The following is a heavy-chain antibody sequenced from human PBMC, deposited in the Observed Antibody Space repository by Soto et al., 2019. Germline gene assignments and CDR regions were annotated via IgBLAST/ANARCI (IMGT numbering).Heavy chain of an antibody. D-gene: IGHD1-26*01. CDR3: ARARKWEPLPY. Sequence: QVQLVQSGAEVREPGASVKVSCKTSGYTFSRYGITWVRQAPGQGLEWMGWINGNTGHTIYAMNLEDRLTISTDTATSTAYMELRSLKSDGTAVYSCARARKWEPLPYWGQGTLVTVSS. CDR1: GYTFSRYG. J-gene: IGHJ4*02. CDR2: INGNTGHT. V-gene: IGHV1-18*01.